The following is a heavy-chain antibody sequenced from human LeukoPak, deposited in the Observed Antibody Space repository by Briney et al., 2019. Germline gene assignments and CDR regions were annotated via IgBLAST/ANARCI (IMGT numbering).Heavy chain of an antibody. V-gene: IGHV3-30*18. CDR3: AKDLSDYDSPDYYLISPFGS. Sequence: PGRSLRLSCAASGFTFSSYGMHWVRQAPGKGLEWVAHISYDGTNKYYSKSVLGRFTISRDNSKSTLYLEMNSLILEDAAVYYCAKDLSDYDSPDYYLISPFGSWGQGTLVTVSS. CDR1: GFTFSSYG. D-gene: IGHD3-22*01. CDR2: ISYDGTNK. J-gene: IGHJ4*02.